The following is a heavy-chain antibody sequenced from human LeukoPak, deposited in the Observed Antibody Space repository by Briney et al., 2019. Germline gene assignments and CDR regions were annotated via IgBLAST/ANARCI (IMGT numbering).Heavy chain of an antibody. CDR1: GFTFSSYS. Sequence: PGGSLRLSCAASGFTFSSYSMNWVPQAPGKGLEWVSYISSSSTTIYYADSVKGRFTISRDNAKNSLCLQMNSLRDDDTALYYCARDAFHLDIVATIEGAGSFDYWGQGTLVTVSS. J-gene: IGHJ4*02. D-gene: IGHD5-12*01. CDR3: ARDAFHLDIVATIEGAGSFDY. V-gene: IGHV3-48*02. CDR2: ISSSSTTI.